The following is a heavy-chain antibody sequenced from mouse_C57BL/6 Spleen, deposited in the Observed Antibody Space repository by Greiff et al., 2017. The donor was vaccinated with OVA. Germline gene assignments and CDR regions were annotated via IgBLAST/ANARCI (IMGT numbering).Heavy chain of an antibody. D-gene: IGHD2-5*01. CDR3: AREDYSNFFFAY. J-gene: IGHJ3*01. Sequence: VQLKESGPGLVKPSQSLSLTCSVTGYSITSGYYWNWIRQFPGNKLEWMGYISYDGSNNYNPSLKNRISITRDTSKNQFFLKLNSVTTEDTATYYCAREDYSNFFFAYWGQGTLVTVSA. CDR2: ISYDGSN. CDR1: GYSITSGYY. V-gene: IGHV3-6*01.